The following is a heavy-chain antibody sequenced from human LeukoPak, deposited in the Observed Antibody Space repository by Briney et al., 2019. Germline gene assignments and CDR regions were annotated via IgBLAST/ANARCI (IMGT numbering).Heavy chain of an antibody. D-gene: IGHD4-11*01. CDR1: GQSISSGYY. Sequence: SETLSLTCAVSGQSISSGYYWGWIRQPPGKGLEWIGTIYHSGNAYYNWSLESRLTISVDTSTNQFSLNLTSVTAADTAVYYCASTTRSRVTPYYWGQGTLSPSPQ. V-gene: IGHV4-38-2*01. CDR3: ASTTRSRVTPYY. J-gene: IGHJ4*02. CDR2: IYHSGNA.